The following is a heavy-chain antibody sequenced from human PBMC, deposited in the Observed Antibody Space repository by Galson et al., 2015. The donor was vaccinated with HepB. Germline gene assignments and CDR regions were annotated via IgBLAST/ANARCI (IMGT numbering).Heavy chain of an antibody. CDR2: IDWDDDK. J-gene: IGHJ4*02. CDR1: GFSLSTSRMH. D-gene: IGHD3-22*01. Sequence: PALVKPTQTLTLTCTFSGFSLSTSRMHVSWIRQPPGKALEWLARIDWDDDKFYSTSLKSRLTISKDTSKNQVVLTMTNMDPVDTATYYCARTYYYGSGGYYVYYLDYWGQGTQVTVSS. V-gene: IGHV2-70*04. CDR3: ARTYYYGSGGYYVYYLDY.